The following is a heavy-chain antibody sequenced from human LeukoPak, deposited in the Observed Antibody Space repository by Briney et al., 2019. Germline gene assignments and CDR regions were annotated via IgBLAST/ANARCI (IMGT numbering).Heavy chain of an antibody. Sequence: SETLSLTCTVSGDSITSDYWSWIRQPPGKGLEWIGYIYHSGNTNYNPSLKSRVTISIDTSNNNFSLKLSSVTAAHTAVYFCARLSDRILGSYFFDNWGQGTLVTVSS. CDR1: GDSITSDY. CDR2: IYHSGNT. V-gene: IGHV4-59*08. CDR3: ARLSDRILGSYFFDN. D-gene: IGHD3-9*01. J-gene: IGHJ4*02.